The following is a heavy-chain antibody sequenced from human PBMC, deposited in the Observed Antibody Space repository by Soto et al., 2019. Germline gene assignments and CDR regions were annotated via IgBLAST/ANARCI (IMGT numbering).Heavy chain of an antibody. CDR2: IYWDDDK. CDR1: GFSLSTPAVG. D-gene: IGHD3-10*01. Sequence: QITLKESGPTLVKPTETLTLTCTFSGFSLSTPAVGVGWIRQPPGKALEWLALIYWDDDKTYSPSLKSRLSTSRGTSRTQVALTMPSMPPVDTATYYFAHSFVEVRARSYLSFGLDLWGQGTTVTVSS. J-gene: IGHJ6*02. CDR3: AHSFVEVRARSYLSFGLDL. V-gene: IGHV2-5*02.